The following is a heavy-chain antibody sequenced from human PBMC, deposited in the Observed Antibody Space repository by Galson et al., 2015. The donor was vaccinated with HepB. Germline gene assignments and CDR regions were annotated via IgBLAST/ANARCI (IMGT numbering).Heavy chain of an antibody. J-gene: IGHJ4*02. V-gene: IGHV3-33*01. CDR3: ARVEGGVGRYYDSFGYGDC. CDR1: GFTFSSYG. CDR2: IWYDGSNK. Sequence: SLRLSCAASGFTFSSYGMHWVRQAPGKGLGWVAVIWYDGSNKYYADSVKGRFTISRDNSKNTLYLQMNSLRAEDTAVYYCARVEGGVGRYYDSFGYGDCWGQGTLVTVSS. D-gene: IGHD3-22*01.